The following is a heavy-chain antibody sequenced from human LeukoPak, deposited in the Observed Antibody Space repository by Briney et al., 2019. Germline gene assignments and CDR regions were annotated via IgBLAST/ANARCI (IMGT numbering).Heavy chain of an antibody. Sequence: GGSLRLSCAAAGFTFSSYAMHWVRQAPGKGLEWVAVISYDGSNKYYADSVKGRFTISRDNSKNTLYLQMNSLRAEDTAVYYCARDGGAITMIVVVITGYPDYWGQGTLVTVSS. CDR2: ISYDGSNK. CDR3: ARDGGAITMIVVVITGYPDY. J-gene: IGHJ4*02. D-gene: IGHD3-22*01. CDR1: GFTFSSYA. V-gene: IGHV3-30-3*01.